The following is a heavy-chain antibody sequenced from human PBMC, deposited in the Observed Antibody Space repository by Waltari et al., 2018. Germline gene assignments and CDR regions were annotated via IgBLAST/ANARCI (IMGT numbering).Heavy chain of an antibody. CDR2: IYYSGST. J-gene: IGHJ5*02. CDR3: ARDFGSPGFDP. V-gene: IGHV4-59*01. D-gene: IGHD3-10*01. CDR1: GGSISSYY. Sequence: QVQLQESGPGLVKPSETLSLTCTVSGGSISSYYWSWIRQPPGKGRGGIGYIYYSGSTNYNPSLKSRVTISVDTSKNQFSLKLSSVTAADTAVYYCARDFGSPGFDPWGQGTLVTVSS.